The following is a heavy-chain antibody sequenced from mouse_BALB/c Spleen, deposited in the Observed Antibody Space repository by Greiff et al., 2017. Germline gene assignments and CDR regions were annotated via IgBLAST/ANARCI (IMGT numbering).Heavy chain of an antibody. D-gene: IGHD3-3*01. V-gene: IGHV1S127*01. CDR2: IDPSDSFT. Sequence: QVQLQQSGAELVKPGASMKMSCKASGYTFTSYWMHWVKQRPGQGLEWIGVIDPSDSFTSYNQSFKGKATLTVDTSSSTAYMQLSSLTSEDSAVYYCTARYYAMDYWGQGTSVTVSS. CDR1: GYTFTSYW. J-gene: IGHJ4*01. CDR3: TARYYAMDY.